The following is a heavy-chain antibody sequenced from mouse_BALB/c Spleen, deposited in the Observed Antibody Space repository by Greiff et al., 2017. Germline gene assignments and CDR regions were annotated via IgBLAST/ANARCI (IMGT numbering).Heavy chain of an antibody. V-gene: IGHV1-54*01. CDR1: GYAFTNYL. J-gene: IGHJ4*01. CDR2: INPGSGGT. Sequence: QVQLQQSGAELVRPGTSVKVSCKASGYAFTNYLIEWVKQRPGQGLEWIGVINPGSGGTNYNEKFKGKATLTADKSSSTAYMQLSSLTSDDFAVYFCARGGGNYAAMDYWGQGTSVTVSS. CDR3: ARGGGNYAAMDY. D-gene: IGHD2-1*01.